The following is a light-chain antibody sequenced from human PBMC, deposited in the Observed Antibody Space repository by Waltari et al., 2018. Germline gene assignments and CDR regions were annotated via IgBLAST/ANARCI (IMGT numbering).Light chain of an antibody. CDR2: LHADGSH. CDR3: QTGGHGTWV. V-gene: IGLV4-69*01. Sequence: QLVLTQSPSASASLGPSVKLTCTLTRGHTSHIIATPQQLPEKGTRFLMKLHADGSHSRGAEIPYRFSGSSSGAERYLTISSLQPEDEADYYCQTGGHGTWVFGGGTKLTVL. CDR1: RGHTSHI. J-gene: IGLJ3*02.